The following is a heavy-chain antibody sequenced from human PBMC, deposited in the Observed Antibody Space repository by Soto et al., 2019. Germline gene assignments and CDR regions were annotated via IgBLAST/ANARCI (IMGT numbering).Heavy chain of an antibody. D-gene: IGHD6-19*01. Sequence: SETLSLACAVYGGSFSGYYWSWIRQPPGKGLEWIGEINHSGSTNYNPSLKSRVTISVDTSKNQFSLKLSSVTAADTAVYYCARGGGSGWGQGTLVTVSS. CDR1: GGSFSGYY. J-gene: IGHJ4*02. CDR2: INHSGST. CDR3: ARGGGSG. V-gene: IGHV4-34*01.